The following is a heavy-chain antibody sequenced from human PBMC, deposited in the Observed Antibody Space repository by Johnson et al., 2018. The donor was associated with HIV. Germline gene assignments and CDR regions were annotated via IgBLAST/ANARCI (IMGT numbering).Heavy chain of an antibody. CDR3: AKATTGSDAFDI. CDR2: IRYDGSNK. Sequence: QVQLVESGGGVVQPGGSLRLSCASSGFTFSSYGMHWVRQAPGKGLEWVAFIRYDGSNKYYADSVKGRFTISRDNSKNTLYLQMNSLRAEDTAVYYCAKATTGSDAFDIWGQGTMVTVSS. CDR1: GFTFSSYG. V-gene: IGHV3-30*02. J-gene: IGHJ3*02. D-gene: IGHD1-1*01.